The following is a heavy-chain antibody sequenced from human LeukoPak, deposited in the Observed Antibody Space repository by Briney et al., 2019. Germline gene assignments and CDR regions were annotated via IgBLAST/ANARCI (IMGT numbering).Heavy chain of an antibody. CDR3: ARDPGLRYFDWLQNGIDY. CDR2: INPNSGGT. J-gene: IGHJ4*02. CDR1: GYTFTGYY. Sequence: ASVKVSCKASGYTFTGYYMHWVRQAPGQGLEWMGWINPNSGGTNYAQKLQGRVTMTTDTSTSTAYMGLRSLRSDDTAVYYCARDPGLRYFDWLQNGIDYWGQGTLVTVSS. D-gene: IGHD3-9*01. V-gene: IGHV1-2*02.